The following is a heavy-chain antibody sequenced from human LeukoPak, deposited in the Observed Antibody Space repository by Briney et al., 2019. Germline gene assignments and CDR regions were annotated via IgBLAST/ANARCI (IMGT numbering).Heavy chain of an antibody. D-gene: IGHD3-22*01. CDR1: GGSISSSSYY. Sequence: SETLSLTCTVSGGSISSSSYYWGWIRQPPGKGLGWIGSIYYSGSTYYNPSLKSRVTISVDTSKNQFSLKLSSVTAADTAVYYCARGHDSSGYPFYFDYWGQGTLVTVSS. V-gene: IGHV4-39*07. CDR3: ARGHDSSGYPFYFDY. J-gene: IGHJ4*02. CDR2: IYYSGST.